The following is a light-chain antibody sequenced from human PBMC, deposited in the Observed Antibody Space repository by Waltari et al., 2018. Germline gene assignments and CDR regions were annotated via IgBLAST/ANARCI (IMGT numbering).Light chain of an antibody. V-gene: IGKV1-5*03. CDR2: KVS. CDR1: QSISTW. J-gene: IGKJ5*01. CDR3: QQYGNYSPIT. Sequence: DIEMTQSPSTLSASVGDRVTITFRASQSISTWLAWYQQKPGKAPKLLIYKVSNLKSGVPSRFSGSGAETEFTLTITSLQPDDFATYYCQQYGNYSPITFGQGTRLEIK.